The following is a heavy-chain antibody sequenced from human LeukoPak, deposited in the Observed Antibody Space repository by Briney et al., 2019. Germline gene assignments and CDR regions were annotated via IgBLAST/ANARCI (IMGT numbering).Heavy chain of an antibody. CDR1: GYFISSGYY. Sequence: SDTLSLTCTVSGYFISSGYYWGWIRQPPGKGLEGIGRIYHSGSTYYNPSLRSRVTISVDTSKNQFSLKLSSVTAADTAVYYCARGGYCGGDCYFYYWGQGTLVTVSS. CDR3: ARGGYCGGDCYFYY. CDR2: IYHSGST. J-gene: IGHJ4*02. D-gene: IGHD2-21*02. V-gene: IGHV4-38-2*02.